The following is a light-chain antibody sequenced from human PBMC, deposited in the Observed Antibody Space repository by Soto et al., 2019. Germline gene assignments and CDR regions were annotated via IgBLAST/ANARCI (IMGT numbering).Light chain of an antibody. V-gene: IGKV3-11*01. Sequence: FVMTQSPTTLSVSPGEGVTPSCRASQGIGDTLAWYQHKPGQTPRLLIYDASTRATGIPARFSGSGSGTDFTLTIISLEPEDFAVYYCQQRSNWPRTFGQGTKVDIK. CDR3: QQRSNWPRT. CDR2: DAS. J-gene: IGKJ1*01. CDR1: QGIGDT.